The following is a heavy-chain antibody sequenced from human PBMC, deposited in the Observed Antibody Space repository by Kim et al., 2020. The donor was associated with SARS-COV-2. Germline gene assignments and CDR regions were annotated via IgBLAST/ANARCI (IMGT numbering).Heavy chain of an antibody. D-gene: IGHD6-6*01. Sequence: SPSLKSRVSIAVDTSKSQFSLKLTSVTAADTAVYYCARDRPTSSFYGMDVWGQGTTVTVSS. J-gene: IGHJ6*02. V-gene: IGHV4-39*07. CDR3: ARDRPTSSFYGMDV.